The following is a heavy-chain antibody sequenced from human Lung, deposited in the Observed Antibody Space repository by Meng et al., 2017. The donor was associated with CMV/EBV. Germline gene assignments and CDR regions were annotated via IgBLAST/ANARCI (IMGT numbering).Heavy chain of an antibody. V-gene: IGHV1-2*02. CDR3: AREMNVYYDFWSGYYPRPDYYHYGMDV. CDR2: INPNSGGT. J-gene: IGHJ6*02. Sequence: SVXVSXXASGYTFTGYYMHWVRQAPGQGLEWMGWINPNSGGTNYAQKFQGRVTMTRDTSISTAYMELSRLRSDDTAVYYCAREMNVYYDFWSGYYPRPDYYHYGMDVWGQGTXVTVSS. CDR1: GYTFTGYY. D-gene: IGHD3-3*01.